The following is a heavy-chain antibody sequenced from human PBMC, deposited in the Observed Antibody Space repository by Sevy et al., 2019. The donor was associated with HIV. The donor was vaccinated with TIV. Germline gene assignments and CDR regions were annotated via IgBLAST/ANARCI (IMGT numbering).Heavy chain of an antibody. CDR2: INPDSGGP. J-gene: IGHJ4*02. Sequence: ASVKVSCKASGYTFTGYYMHWMRQAPGQWVEWVGWINPDSGGPIYAPKFQGRVTLTRDTSISTAYMDLSRLKSDDTAVCYCVRDDRDGYFEYWGQGTLVTVSS. CDR3: VRDDRDGYFEY. V-gene: IGHV1-2*02. CDR1: GYTFTGYY.